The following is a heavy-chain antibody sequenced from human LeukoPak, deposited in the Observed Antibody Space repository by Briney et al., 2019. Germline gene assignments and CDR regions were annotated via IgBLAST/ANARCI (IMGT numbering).Heavy chain of an antibody. V-gene: IGHV1-3*01. CDR2: INAGNGDT. CDR1: EYTFTRHT. J-gene: IGHJ4*02. CDR3: ASWPVGWYGEDS. D-gene: IGHD6-19*01. Sequence: ASVKVSCKASEYTFTRHTIHWVRQAPGQRLEWMGWINAGNGDTKYSQNFQGTVSITRDTSASTAYMELSSLRSEDTAVYYCASWPVGWYGEDSWGQGTLVTVSS.